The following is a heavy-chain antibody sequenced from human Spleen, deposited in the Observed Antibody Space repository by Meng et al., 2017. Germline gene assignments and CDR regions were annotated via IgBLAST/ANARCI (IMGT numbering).Heavy chain of an antibody. Sequence: SETLSLTCTVSGGSISSGSYYWSWIRQPAGKGLEWIGRIYTSGSTNYNPSLKSRVTISVDTSKNQFSLKLSSVTAADTAVYYCARDNYYDSSGYYYYYYYYGMDVWGQGTTVTVSS. V-gene: IGHV4-61*02. CDR3: ARDNYYDSSGYYYYYYYYGMDV. CDR1: GGSISSGSYY. CDR2: IYTSGST. D-gene: IGHD3-22*01. J-gene: IGHJ6*02.